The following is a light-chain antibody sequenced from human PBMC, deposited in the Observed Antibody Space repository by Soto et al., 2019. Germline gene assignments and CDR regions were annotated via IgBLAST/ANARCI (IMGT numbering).Light chain of an antibody. CDR1: SGSIASNY. J-gene: IGLJ3*02. Sequence: FMLTQPHSVSESPGKTVTISCTGSSGSIASNYVQWFQQRPGSAPTTVIYEDNKRPSGVPDRFSGSIDSSSNSASLTISGLKTEDEADYYCQSYGDNNQVFGGGTKVTVL. CDR3: QSYGDNNQV. CDR2: EDN. V-gene: IGLV6-57*02.